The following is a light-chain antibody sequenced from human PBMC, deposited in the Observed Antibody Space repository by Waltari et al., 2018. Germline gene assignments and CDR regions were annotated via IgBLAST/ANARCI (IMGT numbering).Light chain of an antibody. Sequence: DIVLTQSPDSLAVSLGERVTINCKSSQSVLYSSTNKNHLAGYQQKPGQPPKLLIYWAATRESGVPDRFSGSGSGADFTLTISSLQADDAAVYDCQQYYSTPPITFGQGTRLEIK. CDR3: QQYYSTPPIT. CDR2: WAA. J-gene: IGKJ5*01. CDR1: QSVLYSSTNKNH. V-gene: IGKV4-1*01.